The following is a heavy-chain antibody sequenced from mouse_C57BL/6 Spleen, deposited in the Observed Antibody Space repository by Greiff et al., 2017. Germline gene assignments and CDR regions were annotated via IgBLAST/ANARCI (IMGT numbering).Heavy chain of an antibody. D-gene: IGHD1-1*01. Sequence: QVQLQQSGPELVKPGASVKISCKASGYAFSSPWMNWVKQRPGKGLEWIGRIYPGDGDTNYNGKFKGKATLTADKSSSTAYMQLSSLTSEDSAVYFCARGGKFITTVVGYFDVWGTGTTVTVSS. J-gene: IGHJ1*03. CDR3: ARGGKFITTVVGYFDV. CDR2: IYPGDGDT. V-gene: IGHV1-82*01. CDR1: GYAFSSPW.